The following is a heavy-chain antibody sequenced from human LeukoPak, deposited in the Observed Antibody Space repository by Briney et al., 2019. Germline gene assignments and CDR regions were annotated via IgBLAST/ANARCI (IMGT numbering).Heavy chain of an antibody. CDR2: INPDSDDT. J-gene: IGHJ4*02. V-gene: IGHV1-8*01. CDR1: GYTFSSFH. CDR3: AVRGRNYIYDF. Sequence: ASVTVSCKASGYTFSSFHINWLRQATGQGLEWMGWINPDSDDTGYAQKFQGRVTMTRDTSTNTAYMELNSLTSEDTAVYYCAVRGRNYIYDFWGQGTLVTVSS. D-gene: IGHD1-26*01.